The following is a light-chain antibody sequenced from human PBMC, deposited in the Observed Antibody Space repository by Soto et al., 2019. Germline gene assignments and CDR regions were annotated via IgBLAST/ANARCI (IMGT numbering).Light chain of an antibody. Sequence: QAVVTQEPSFSVSPGGTVTLTCGLNSGSVSTRPYPSWYQQTPGQAPRALIYSTNTRSSGVPDRFSGSILGSKAALTITGAQADDESEYHCVLYMGTGISVFGGGTKLTVL. J-gene: IGLJ2*01. CDR3: VLYMGTGISV. CDR1: SGSVSTRPY. V-gene: IGLV8-61*01. CDR2: STN.